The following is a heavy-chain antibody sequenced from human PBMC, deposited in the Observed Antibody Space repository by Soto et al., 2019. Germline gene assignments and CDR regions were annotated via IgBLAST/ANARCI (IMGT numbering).Heavy chain of an antibody. Sequence: GGSLRLSCAASGFTFSSYWMSWVRQAPGKGLEWVANIKQDGSEKYYVDSVLGRFTISRGNAKNSLYLQMNSLRAEHTAVYYCASADFGAFDIWGQGTMVTVSS. CDR3: ASADFGAFDI. D-gene: IGHD3-10*01. CDR2: IKQDGSEK. V-gene: IGHV3-7*03. CDR1: GFTFSSYW. J-gene: IGHJ3*02.